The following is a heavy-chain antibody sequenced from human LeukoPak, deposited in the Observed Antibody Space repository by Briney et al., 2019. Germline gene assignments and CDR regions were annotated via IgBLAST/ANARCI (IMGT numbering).Heavy chain of an antibody. CDR3: ARDVVVARKHFDY. CDR1: GFTFSSYC. J-gene: IGHJ4*02. CDR2: INSDGSST. D-gene: IGHD2-15*01. Sequence: GGSLRLSCAASGFTFSSYCMHWVRQAPGKGLVWVSRINSDGSSTSYADSEKGRFTISRDNANNTLYLQINSLRADDTSVYYSARDVVVARKHFDYWGEGNLVPVSS. V-gene: IGHV3-74*01.